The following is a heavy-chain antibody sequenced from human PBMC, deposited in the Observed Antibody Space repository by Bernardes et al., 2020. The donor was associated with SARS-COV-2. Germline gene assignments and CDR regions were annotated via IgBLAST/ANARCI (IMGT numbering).Heavy chain of an antibody. CDR1: GFIFSSHA. CDR2: VSGTGGST. CDR3: AKSGSYYTGSYFDY. V-gene: IGHV3-23*01. J-gene: IGHJ4*02. Sequence: VGSLRLSCAASGFIFSSHAMSWVRQPPGRGLEWVSTVSGTGGSTYYADSVKGRFTISRDNSKNTLYLQVNSLRAEDTAIYYCAKSGSYYTGSYFDYWGQGTLVTVSS. D-gene: IGHD1-26*01.